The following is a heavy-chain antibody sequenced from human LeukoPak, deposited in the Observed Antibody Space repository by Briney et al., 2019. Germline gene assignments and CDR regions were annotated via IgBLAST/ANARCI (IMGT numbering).Heavy chain of an antibody. CDR2: ISSSGGST. CDR3: ARGGDYDILTGYQLFDY. V-gene: IGHV3-23*01. CDR1: GFTFSSYA. J-gene: IGHJ4*02. Sequence: GGSLRLSCAASGFTFSSYAMSWVRQAPGKGLEWVSAISSSGGSTYYADSVKGRFTISRDNSKNTLYLQMNSLRAEDTAVYYCARGGDYDILTGYQLFDYWGQGTLVTVSS. D-gene: IGHD3-9*01.